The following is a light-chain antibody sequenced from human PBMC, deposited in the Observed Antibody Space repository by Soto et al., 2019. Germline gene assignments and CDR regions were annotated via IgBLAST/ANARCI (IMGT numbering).Light chain of an antibody. CDR1: SSDIDTYNY. CDR2: EVT. CDR3: ISYTSSTDYV. Sequence: QSVLTQPASVSGSPGQSITISCTGTSSDIDTYNYVSWYQQHPGKAPKLIIYEVTNRPSGVSNRFSGSKSGDTASLTISGLRAEDEADYYCISYTSSTDYVFGTGTKVTVL. V-gene: IGLV2-14*01. J-gene: IGLJ1*01.